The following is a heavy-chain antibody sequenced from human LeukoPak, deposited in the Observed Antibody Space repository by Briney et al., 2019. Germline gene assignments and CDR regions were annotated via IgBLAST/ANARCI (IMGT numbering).Heavy chain of an antibody. D-gene: IGHD6-13*01. CDR2: IKEDGSDK. CDR3: ARGLGGYTSSQAY. J-gene: IGHJ4*02. V-gene: IGHV3-7*01. CDR1: GFIFSNYW. Sequence: GGSLRLSCAASGFIFSNYWMSWVRQAPGKGLEWVANIKEDGSDKYYVDSVKGRFTISRDNAKNSLYLQMNSLRAEDTAVYYCARGLGGYTSSQAYWGQGTLVTVSS.